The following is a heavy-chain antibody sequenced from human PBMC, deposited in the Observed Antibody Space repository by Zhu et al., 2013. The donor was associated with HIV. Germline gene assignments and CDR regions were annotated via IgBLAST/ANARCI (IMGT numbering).Heavy chain of an antibody. J-gene: IGHJ6*02. CDR2: IYHSGST. V-gene: IGHV4-4*02. CDR1: GGSISSGNW. Sequence: QVQLQESGPGLVKPSGTLSLTCAVSGGSISSGNWWGWVRQPPGKGLEWIGEIYHSGSTNYKSSLKSRVTISVDKSKNQFSLKLSSVTAADTAVYYCARDLVVQGVTIRYGMDVWGQGTTVTVSS. D-gene: IGHD3-10*01. CDR3: ARDLVVQGVTIRYGMDV.